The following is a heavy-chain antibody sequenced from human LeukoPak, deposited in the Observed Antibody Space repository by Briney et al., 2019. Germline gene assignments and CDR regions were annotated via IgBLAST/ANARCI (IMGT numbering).Heavy chain of an antibody. V-gene: IGHV4-34*01. J-gene: IGHJ6*03. D-gene: IGHD2-8*01. Sequence: SETLSLTCAVYGGSFGGYYWSWIRQPPGKGLEWIGEINHSGSTNYNPSLKSRVTISVDTSKNQFSLKLSSVTAADTAVYYCARTIGYCTNGVCSIHFYYYMDVWGKGTTVTVSS. CDR3: ARTIGYCTNGVCSIHFYYYMDV. CDR2: INHSGST. CDR1: GGSFGGYY.